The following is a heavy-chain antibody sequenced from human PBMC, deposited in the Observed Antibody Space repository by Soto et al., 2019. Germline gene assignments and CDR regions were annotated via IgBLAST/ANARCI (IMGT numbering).Heavy chain of an antibody. CDR3: VRERRGYISDN. CDR1: GFSFRNYA. CDR2: ITYDGSNN. Sequence: QVHLVESGGGVVQPGRSLRLSCAASGFSFRNYAMHWVRQAPGKGLEWVALITYDGSNNYYADSLKGRFTISRDQSKDTLFLQMNSLRPEDTAVYYCVRERRGYISDNWGQGTLVTVAS. V-gene: IGHV3-30-3*01. J-gene: IGHJ4*02. D-gene: IGHD6-13*01.